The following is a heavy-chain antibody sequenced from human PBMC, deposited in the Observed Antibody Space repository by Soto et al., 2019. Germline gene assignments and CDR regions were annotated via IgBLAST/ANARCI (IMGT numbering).Heavy chain of an antibody. CDR1: GGTFSSYA. Sequence: SVKVSCKASGGTFSSYAISWVRQAPGQGLEWMGGIIPIFGTAIYAQKFQGRVTITADESTSTAYMELSSLRSEDTAVYYCARISCKGGSCYFDFDHWGQGTLVTVSS. J-gene: IGHJ4*02. CDR2: IIPIFGTA. V-gene: IGHV1-69*13. CDR3: ARISCKGGSCYFDFDH. D-gene: IGHD2-15*01.